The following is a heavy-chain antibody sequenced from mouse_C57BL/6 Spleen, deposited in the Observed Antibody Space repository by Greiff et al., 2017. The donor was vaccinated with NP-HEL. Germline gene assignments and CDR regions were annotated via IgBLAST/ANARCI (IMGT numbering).Heavy chain of an antibody. D-gene: IGHD1-1*01. CDR3: ARRITTVVAVDYYAMDY. Sequence: EVQRVESGGGLVKPGGSLKLSCAASGFTFSDYGMHWVRQAPEKGLEWVAYISSGSSTIYYADTVKGRFTISRDNAKNTQFLQMTSLRSEDTAMYYCARRITTVVAVDYYAMDYWGQGTSVTVSS. CDR2: ISSGSSTI. CDR1: GFTFSDYG. J-gene: IGHJ4*01. V-gene: IGHV5-17*01.